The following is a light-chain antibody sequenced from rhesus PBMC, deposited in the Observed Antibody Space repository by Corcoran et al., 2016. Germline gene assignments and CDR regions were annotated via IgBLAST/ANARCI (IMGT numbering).Light chain of an antibody. CDR2: ENN. J-gene: IGLJ6*01. CDR3: QSYDSSLSADV. Sequence: SVLTQPPSVSGAPGQRVTLSCTGSSSNIGGYYVHWYQQLPGTAPKLLIYENNKRPSGVSDRFSGSQSGTSASLTITGLQSEDEADYYCQSYDSSLSADVFGSGTKLTVL. CDR1: SSNIGGYY. V-gene: IGLV1-85*01.